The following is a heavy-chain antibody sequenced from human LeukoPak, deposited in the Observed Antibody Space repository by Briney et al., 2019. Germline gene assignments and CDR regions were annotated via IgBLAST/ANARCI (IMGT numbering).Heavy chain of an antibody. CDR1: GFSFSSYA. J-gene: IGHJ4*02. V-gene: IGHV3-23*01. Sequence: GGSLRLSCAASGFSFSSYAMSWVRQAPGKGREWVSAISGSGGSTYYADSVKGRFTISRDNSKNTLYLQMNSLRAEDTAVYYCAVLLWFGEPIDYWGQGTLVTVSS. CDR2: ISGSGGST. CDR3: AVLLWFGEPIDY. D-gene: IGHD3-10*01.